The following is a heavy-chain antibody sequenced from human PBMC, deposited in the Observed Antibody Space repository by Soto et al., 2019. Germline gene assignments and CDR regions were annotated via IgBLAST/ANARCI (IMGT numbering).Heavy chain of an antibody. V-gene: IGHV1-8*01. CDR2: MNPNSGNT. CDR1: GYTFTIYY. Sequence: ASVKVSCKASGYTFTIYYITWVRQATGQGLEWMGWMNPNSGNTGYAQKFQGRVTMTRNTSISTAYMELSSLRSEDTAVYYCERGRGSSSSWWGQGTLVTVSS. D-gene: IGHD6-6*01. J-gene: IGHJ4*02. CDR3: ERGRGSSSSW.